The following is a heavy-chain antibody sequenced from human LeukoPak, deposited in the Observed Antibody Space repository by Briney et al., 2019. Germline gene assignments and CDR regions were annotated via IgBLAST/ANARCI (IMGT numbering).Heavy chain of an antibody. V-gene: IGHV1-18*01. Sequence: ASVKVSCKASGYTFTSYGISWVRQAPGQGLEWMEWISAYNGNTNYAQKLQGRVTMTTDTSTSTAYMELRSLRSDDTAVYYCARTYDFWSGYPVRDYYYYGMDVWGQGTTVTVSS. D-gene: IGHD3-3*01. CDR2: ISAYNGNT. CDR3: ARTYDFWSGYPVRDYYYYGMDV. CDR1: GYTFTSYG. J-gene: IGHJ6*02.